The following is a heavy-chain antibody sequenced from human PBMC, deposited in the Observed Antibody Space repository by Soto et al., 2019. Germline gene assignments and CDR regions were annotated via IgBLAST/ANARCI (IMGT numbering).Heavy chain of an antibody. CDR1: GLPLMNYE. D-gene: IGHD3-3*01. V-gene: IGHV3-48*03. J-gene: IGHJ6*02. CDR3: LIRIYGVDPPLSAYHYGLDV. CDR2: ISNGGTTI. Sequence: PGGSLRLSCAVSGLPLMNYEMNWVRLAPGKGLEWVSYISNGGTTIFYADSVKGRFTISRDNAKKSLYLQMNGLRAEDTATYYCLIRIYGVDPPLSAYHYGLDVWGPGTTVTVSS.